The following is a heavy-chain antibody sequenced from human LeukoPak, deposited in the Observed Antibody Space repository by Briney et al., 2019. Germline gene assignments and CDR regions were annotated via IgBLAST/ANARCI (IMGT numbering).Heavy chain of an antibody. J-gene: IGHJ4*02. CDR3: AKAGLAAAGTNY. CDR1: GFTFSSYG. D-gene: IGHD6-13*01. Sequence: GGSLRLSCAASGFTFSSYGMHWVRQAPGKGLEWVAFIRYDGSNKYYADSVKGRFTISRDNSKNTLYLQMNSLRAEDTAVYYCAKAGLAAAGTNYWGQGTLVTVSS. CDR2: IRYDGSNK. V-gene: IGHV3-30*02.